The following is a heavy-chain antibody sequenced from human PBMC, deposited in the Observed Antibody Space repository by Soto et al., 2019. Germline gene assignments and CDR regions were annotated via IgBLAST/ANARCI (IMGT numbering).Heavy chain of an antibody. CDR2: IYYSGST. V-gene: IGHV4-39*01. CDR1: GGSISSSSYY. Sequence: SETLSLTCTVSGGSISSSSYYWGWIRQPPGKGLEWIGSIYYSGSTYYNPSLKSRVTISVDTSKNRFSLKLSSVTAADTAVYYCARGYTGYDRYNWFDPWGQGTLVTVSS. CDR3: ARGYTGYDRYNWFDP. D-gene: IGHD5-12*01. J-gene: IGHJ5*02.